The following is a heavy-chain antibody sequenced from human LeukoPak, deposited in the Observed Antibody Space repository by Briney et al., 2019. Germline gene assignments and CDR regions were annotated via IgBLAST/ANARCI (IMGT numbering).Heavy chain of an antibody. CDR2: ISAGGDFV. CDR1: GFTFSDYI. D-gene: IGHD3-22*01. CDR3: VRDKYDRSNYAYLDS. J-gene: IGHJ5*01. V-gene: IGHV3-21*01. Sequence: PGGSLRLSCAASGFTFSDYILDWVRQAPGKGLEWVSSISAGGDFVYYGDSVKGRFTMSRDNAKNSLHLQMDSLTAEDTAVYYCVRDKYDRSNYAYLDSWGHGTLVTVSS.